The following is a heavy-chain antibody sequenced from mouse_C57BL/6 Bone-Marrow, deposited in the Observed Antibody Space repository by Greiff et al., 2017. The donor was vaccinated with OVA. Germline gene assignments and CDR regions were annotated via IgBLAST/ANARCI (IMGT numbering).Heavy chain of an antibody. Sequence: VKVVESGAELARPGASVKLSCKASGYTFTSYGISWVKQRTGQGLEWIGEIYPRSGNTYYNEKFKGKATLTADKSSSTAYMELRSLTSEDSAVYFCARGPTVDAYWGQGTLVTVSA. CDR1: GYTFTSYG. V-gene: IGHV1-81*01. CDR2: IYPRSGNT. CDR3: ARGPTVDAY. J-gene: IGHJ3*01. D-gene: IGHD1-1*01.